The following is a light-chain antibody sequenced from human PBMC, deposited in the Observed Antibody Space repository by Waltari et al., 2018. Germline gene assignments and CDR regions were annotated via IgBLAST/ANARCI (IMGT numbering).Light chain of an antibody. CDR1: ALPKQH. Sequence: SYELTQPPSVSVSPGQTARITCSGDALPKQHAYWYQQKPGQAPVLVIYKDSERPSGIHERVSGSSSGTTGTLTISGVQAEDEADYYCESADSSGTNVVFGGGTKLTVL. CDR2: KDS. CDR3: ESADSSGTNVV. V-gene: IGLV3-25*03. J-gene: IGLJ2*01.